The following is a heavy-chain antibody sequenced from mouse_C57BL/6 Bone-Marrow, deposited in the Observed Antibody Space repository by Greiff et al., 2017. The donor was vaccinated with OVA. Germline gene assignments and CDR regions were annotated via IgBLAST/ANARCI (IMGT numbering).Heavy chain of an antibody. J-gene: IGHJ2*01. Sequence: EVQVVESGAELVRPGASVKLSCTASGFNIKDDYMHWVKERPEQGLEWIGWIDPENGDTEYASKFQGKATITADTSSKTVYLHRSSLTSEDTAVYYCTTYRYWGQGTTLTVSS. CDR1: GFNIKDDY. CDR2: IDPENGDT. V-gene: IGHV14-4*01. CDR3: TTYRY.